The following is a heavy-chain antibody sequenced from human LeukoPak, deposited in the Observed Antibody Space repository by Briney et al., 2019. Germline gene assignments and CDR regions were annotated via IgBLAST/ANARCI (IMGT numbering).Heavy chain of an antibody. CDR2: IIPIFGTA. J-gene: IGHJ6*02. CDR1: GGTFSSYA. CDR3: ARDEDTPGVVGAYPPYYYYGMDV. D-gene: IGHD1-26*01. Sequence: GASVKVSCKASGGTFSSYAISWVRQAPGQGLEWMGGIIPIFGTANYAQKFQGRVTITADESTSTAYMELSSLRSEDTAVYYCARDEDTPGVVGAYPPYYYYGMDVWGQGTTVTVSS. V-gene: IGHV1-69*13.